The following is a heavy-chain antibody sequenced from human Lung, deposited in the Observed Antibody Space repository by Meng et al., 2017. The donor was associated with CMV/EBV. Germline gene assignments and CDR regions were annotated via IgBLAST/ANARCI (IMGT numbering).Heavy chain of an antibody. Sequence: GESXKISCATSGFTFSTYAMNWVRQAPGKGLEWVSTINSGSRGTIFYANSVRGRFTISRDDSRNTLYLQMISLRAEDTAIYYCAKRLPYYGMDAWGQGTAVTVSS. CDR1: GFTFSTYA. CDR3: AKRLPYYGMDA. V-gene: IGHV3-23*01. D-gene: IGHD2-15*01. J-gene: IGHJ6*01. CDR2: INSGSRGTI.